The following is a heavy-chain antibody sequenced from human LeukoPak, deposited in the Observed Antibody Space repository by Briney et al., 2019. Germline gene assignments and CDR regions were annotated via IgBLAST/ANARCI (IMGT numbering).Heavy chain of an antibody. CDR2: RSTSGGT. Sequence: PSEALSLTCTVSGASISSYYWSWIRQPAGEGLEWIGRRSTSGGTNYNPSLESRVTMSVDTSKNQFSLRLSSVTAADTAVYYCARVKYYDSSGYYWFDPWGQGTLVTVSS. V-gene: IGHV4-4*07. CDR3: ARVKYYDSSGYYWFDP. J-gene: IGHJ5*02. CDR1: GASISSYY. D-gene: IGHD3-22*01.